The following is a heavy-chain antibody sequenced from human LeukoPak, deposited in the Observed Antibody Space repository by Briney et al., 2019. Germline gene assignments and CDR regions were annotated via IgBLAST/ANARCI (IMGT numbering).Heavy chain of an antibody. Sequence: SETLSLTCTVSGGSISSSSYYWGWIRQPPGKGLEWIGSIYYSGSTYYNPSLKSRVTISVDTSKNQFSLKLSSVTAADTAVYYCAKTPGSSGYYFDYWGQGTLVTVSS. V-gene: IGHV4-39*01. CDR2: IYYSGST. CDR1: GGSISSSSYY. J-gene: IGHJ4*02. D-gene: IGHD6-6*01. CDR3: AKTPGSSGYYFDY.